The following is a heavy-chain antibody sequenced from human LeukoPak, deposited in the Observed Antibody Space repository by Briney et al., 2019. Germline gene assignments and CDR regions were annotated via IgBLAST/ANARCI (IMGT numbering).Heavy chain of an antibody. D-gene: IGHD3-10*01. CDR3: ARVLGELYQYYFDY. V-gene: IGHV4-39*07. Sequence: SETLSLTCTVSGGSISTSSFYWGWIRQPPGKGLKWIGSMYYSGSTYYNPSLKSRVTISVDTSKNQFSLKLSSVTAADTAVYYCARVLGELYQYYFDYWGQGTLVTVSS. CDR2: MYYSGST. J-gene: IGHJ4*02. CDR1: GGSISTSSFY.